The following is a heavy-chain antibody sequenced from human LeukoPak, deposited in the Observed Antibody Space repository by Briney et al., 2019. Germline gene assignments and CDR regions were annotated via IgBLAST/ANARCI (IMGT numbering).Heavy chain of an antibody. CDR2: FYTSGSA. CDR1: GGFISSYY. Sequence: SETLSLTCTVSGGFISSYYWSWIRQPAGKRLEWIGRFYTSGSANYNPSLKSRVTMSVDTSKNHFSLKLSSVTAADTAVYYCARDPAPWNSGADWFDPWGQGTLVTVSS. D-gene: IGHD1/OR15-1a*01. J-gene: IGHJ5*02. CDR3: ARDPAPWNSGADWFDP. V-gene: IGHV4-4*07.